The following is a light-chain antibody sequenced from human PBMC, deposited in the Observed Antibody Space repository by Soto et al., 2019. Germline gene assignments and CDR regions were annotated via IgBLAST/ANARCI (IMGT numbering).Light chain of an antibody. V-gene: IGLV1-44*01. CDR3: AAWDDSLNGCV. CDR2: ADN. Sequence: QSVLTQPPSASGTPGQRVSISCSGSSSNIGSNSVQWHQQLPGTAPNLLIYADNQRPSGVPDRFSGSKSGTSASLAITGVQSGDEADYYCAAWDDSLNGCVFGTGTKVTVL. CDR1: SSNIGSNS. J-gene: IGLJ1*01.